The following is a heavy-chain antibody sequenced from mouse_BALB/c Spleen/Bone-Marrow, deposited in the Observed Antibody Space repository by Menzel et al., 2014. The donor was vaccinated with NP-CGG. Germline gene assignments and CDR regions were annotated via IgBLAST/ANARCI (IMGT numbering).Heavy chain of an antibody. V-gene: IGHV1-80*01. CDR1: GYAFSSYW. Sequence: VKLMESGAELVRPGSSVKISCKASGYAFSSYWMNWVRQRPGQGPEWIGQIYPGDGDTNYNGKFKGKATLTADRSSSTAYMQLSSLTSEDSAVYFCARTPWFAYWGQGTLVTVSA. J-gene: IGHJ3*01. CDR2: IYPGDGDT. CDR3: ARTPWFAY.